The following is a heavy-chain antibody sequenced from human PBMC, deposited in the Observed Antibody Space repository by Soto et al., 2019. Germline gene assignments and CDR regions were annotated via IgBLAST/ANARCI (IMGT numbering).Heavy chain of an antibody. CDR3: SRLGTNGENLDY. Sequence: XTLTPPCPVSGXSVSSYVSTWIRQPTGKGLEWVGRIYDTGRTNYNPSLKSRFSLSVNTSTYQFSLKLSSFTSSSTTVYYFSRLGTNGENLDYWGQGTLGTVSS. J-gene: IGHJ4*02. CDR1: GXSVSSYV. CDR2: IYDTGRT. V-gene: IGHV4-4*07. D-gene: IGHD3-16*01.